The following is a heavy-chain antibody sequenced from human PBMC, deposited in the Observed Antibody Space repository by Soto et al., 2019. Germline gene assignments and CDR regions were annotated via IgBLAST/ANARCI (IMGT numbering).Heavy chain of an antibody. J-gene: IGHJ6*02. D-gene: IGHD5-12*01. CDR3: TRGYSGYDYYYYGMDV. CDR2: IRSKANSYAT. CDR1: GFTFSGSA. V-gene: IGHV3-73*02. Sequence: EVQLEESGGGLVQPGGSLKLSCAASGFTFSGSAMHWVRQASGKGLEWVGRIRSKANSYATAYAASVKGRFTISRDDSKNTAYLQVNSLKTEDTAVYYCTRGYSGYDYYYYGMDVWGQGTTVTVSS.